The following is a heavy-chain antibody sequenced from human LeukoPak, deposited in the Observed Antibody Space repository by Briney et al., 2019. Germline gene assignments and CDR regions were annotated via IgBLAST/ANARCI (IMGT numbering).Heavy chain of an antibody. CDR2: INSDGSST. V-gene: IGHV3-74*01. J-gene: IGHJ4*02. CDR3: ARERKYDSNFDY. D-gene: IGHD1-1*01. Sequence: GGSLRLSCVASGFTFSSYSMHWVRQGPGKGLVWVSRINSDGSSTSYADSVKGRFTISRDNAKNTLYLQMNSLRAEDTAVYYCARERKYDSNFDYWGQGTLVTVSS. CDR1: GFTFSSYS.